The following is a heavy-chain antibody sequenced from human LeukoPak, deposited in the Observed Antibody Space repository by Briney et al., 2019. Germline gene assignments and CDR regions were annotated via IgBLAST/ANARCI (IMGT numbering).Heavy chain of an antibody. Sequence: SVKVSCKTSGYTFTNYGISWVRQAPGQGLEWMGGVIPIFGTANYAQKFQGRVTITTDESTSTAYMELSSLRSEDTAVYYCASLSLGYCSSTSCYGFDYWGQGTLVTVSS. V-gene: IGHV1-69*05. D-gene: IGHD2-2*03. CDR1: GYTFTNYG. J-gene: IGHJ4*02. CDR3: ASLSLGYCSSTSCYGFDY. CDR2: VIPIFGTA.